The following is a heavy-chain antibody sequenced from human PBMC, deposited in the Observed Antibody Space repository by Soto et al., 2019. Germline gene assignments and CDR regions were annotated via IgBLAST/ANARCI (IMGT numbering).Heavy chain of an antibody. CDR1: GFTFSSCA. J-gene: IGHJ1*01. Sequence: PGGSLRLSCAASGFTFSSCAMHWVRQAPGKGLEWVAVISYDGSNKYYADSVKGRFTISRDNSKNTLYLQMNSLRAEDTAVYYCARDRVESGYPEYFQHWGQGTLVTVSS. CDR2: ISYDGSNK. V-gene: IGHV3-30*14. D-gene: IGHD3-22*01. CDR3: ARDRVESGYPEYFQH.